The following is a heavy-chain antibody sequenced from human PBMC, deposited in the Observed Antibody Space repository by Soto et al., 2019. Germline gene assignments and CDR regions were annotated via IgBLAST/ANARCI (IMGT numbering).Heavy chain of an antibody. CDR1: DESLSTYE. CDR3: ERSEIPRGGWFRP. D-gene: IGHD2-15*01. J-gene: IGHJ5*02. CDR2: IYASGST. Sequence: XAILSLTCNVSDESLSTYEWSWIRPPAGKGLEWIGRIYASGSTNYNPSLKGRVSMSVDTSKKQFSLKMISVTAADTAMYYCERSEIPRGGWFRPWGQGVLVTV. V-gene: IGHV4-4*07.